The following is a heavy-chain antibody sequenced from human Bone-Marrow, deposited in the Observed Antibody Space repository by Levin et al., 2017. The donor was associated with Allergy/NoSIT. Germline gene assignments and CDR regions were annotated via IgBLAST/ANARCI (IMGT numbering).Heavy chain of an antibody. CDR1: GGSTSGYY. D-gene: IGHD2-2*02. V-gene: IGHV4-59*01. J-gene: IGHJ3*02. CDR2: VYYSGST. Sequence: SQTLSLTCTVSGGSTSGYYWSWIRQPPGKGLEWSGYVYYSGSTNYNPTLNSRVTISVDTSKNQFSLRLSSVTGADTAVYYCGRVGCSSATCYRRNAFDIWGEGTMVTVSS. CDR3: GRVGCSSATCYRRNAFDI.